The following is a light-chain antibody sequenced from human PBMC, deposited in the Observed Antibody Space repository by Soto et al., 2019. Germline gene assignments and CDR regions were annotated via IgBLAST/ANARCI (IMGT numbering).Light chain of an antibody. Sequence: DIVMTQSPLSLPVTPGEPASISCRSSQSLLHGNGYNYLDWYLQKPEQSPQLLIYLGSNRASGVPDRFSGSGSGTDFTLKISRVEAEDVGVYYCMQALQTPRTFGQGTKVEIK. J-gene: IGKJ1*01. CDR2: LGS. CDR3: MQALQTPRT. CDR1: QSLLHGNGYNY. V-gene: IGKV2-28*01.